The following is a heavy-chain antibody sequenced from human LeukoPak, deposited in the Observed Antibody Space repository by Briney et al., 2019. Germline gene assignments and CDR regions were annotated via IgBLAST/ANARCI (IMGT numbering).Heavy chain of an antibody. CDR1: GGSINSYY. CDR2: IYYSGST. V-gene: IGHV4-59*01. Sequence: SETLSLTCTVSGGSINSYYWSWIRQPPGKGLEWIGYIYYSGSTNYNPSLKSRVTISVDTSKNQFSLKLSSVTAADTAVYYCARAEGATPHFDYWGQGTLVTVSS. J-gene: IGHJ4*02. D-gene: IGHD1-26*01. CDR3: ARAEGATPHFDY.